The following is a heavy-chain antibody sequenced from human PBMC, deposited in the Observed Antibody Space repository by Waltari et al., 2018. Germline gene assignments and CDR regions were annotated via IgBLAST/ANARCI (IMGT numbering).Heavy chain of an antibody. Sequence: VRLVQSGAEVKKPGSSVKVSCKASGGTFSSYAISWVRQAPGQGLEWMGRVYPEDGETIYAENFHVSVTITADTSTDTAYMELSSLRSEDTAVYYCATSGIASRRDDYWGQGTLVTVSS. CDR1: GGTFSSYA. D-gene: IGHD6-6*01. V-gene: IGHV1-69-2*01. CDR2: VYPEDGET. CDR3: ATSGIASRRDDY. J-gene: IGHJ4*02.